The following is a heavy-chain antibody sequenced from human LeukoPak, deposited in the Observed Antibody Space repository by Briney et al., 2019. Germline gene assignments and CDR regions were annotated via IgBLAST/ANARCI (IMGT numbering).Heavy chain of an antibody. CDR1: GFKFSDYG. CDR3: AKAGWLQLNDAFDI. D-gene: IGHD5-24*01. Sequence: GGSLRLSCAASGFKFSDYGMSWVRQAPGKGLEWVSGINWNADSTGYADSVKGRFTISRDNAKNSLYLQMNSLRAEDTALYYCAKAGWLQLNDAFDIWGQGTMVTVSS. CDR2: INWNADST. J-gene: IGHJ3*02. V-gene: IGHV3-20*04.